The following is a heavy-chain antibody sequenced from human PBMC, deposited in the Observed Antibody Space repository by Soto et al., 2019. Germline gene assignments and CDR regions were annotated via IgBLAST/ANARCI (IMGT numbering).Heavy chain of an antibody. CDR2: IWYDGSKK. CDR1: GFTFSSYG. CDR3: ARDRGGDAFDI. Sequence: QVQLVESGGGVVQPGRSLRLSCAASGFTFSSYGMHWVRQAPGKGLEWVAVIWYDGSKKYYADSVKGRFTISRDNSKNTLYLQMNSLRAEDTAVYYCARDRGGDAFDIWGQGTMVTVSS. V-gene: IGHV3-33*01. D-gene: IGHD3-16*01. J-gene: IGHJ3*02.